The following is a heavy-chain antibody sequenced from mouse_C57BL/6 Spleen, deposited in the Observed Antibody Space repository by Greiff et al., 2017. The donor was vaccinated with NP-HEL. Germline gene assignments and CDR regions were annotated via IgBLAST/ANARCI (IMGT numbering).Heavy chain of an antibody. CDR1: GYAFSSSW. Sequence: QVQLQQSGPELVKPGASVKISCKASGYAFSSSWMNWVKQRPGKGLEWIGRIYPGDGDTNYNGKFKGKATLTADKSSSTAYMQLSSLTSEDSAVYFCARGGSSFYYYAMDYWGQGTSVTVSS. D-gene: IGHD1-1*01. J-gene: IGHJ4*01. CDR2: IYPGDGDT. CDR3: ARGGSSFYYYAMDY. V-gene: IGHV1-82*01.